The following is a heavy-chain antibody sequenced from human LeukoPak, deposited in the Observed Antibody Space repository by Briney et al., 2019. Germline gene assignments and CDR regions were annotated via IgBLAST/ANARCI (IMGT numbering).Heavy chain of an antibody. CDR1: GFTFGSYA. V-gene: IGHV3-30-3*01. Sequence: GGSLRLSCAASGFTFGSYAMHWVRQAPGKGLECLAVISYDGSNKYYADSVKGRFTISRDNSKNTLYLQMNSLRAEDTAVYYCARDSFEFGEFLSPRDYWGQGTLVTVSS. J-gene: IGHJ4*02. D-gene: IGHD3-10*01. CDR3: ARDSFEFGEFLSPRDY. CDR2: ISYDGSNK.